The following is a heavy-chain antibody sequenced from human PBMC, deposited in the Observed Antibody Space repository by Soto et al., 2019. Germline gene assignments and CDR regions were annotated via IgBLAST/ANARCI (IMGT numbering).Heavy chain of an antibody. J-gene: IGHJ6*02. V-gene: IGHV1-69*12. D-gene: IGHD4-4*01. CDR3: ARDNDRLQLGGNYYYMLDV. CDR1: GGTFSSSA. CDR2: IIPLFRTP. Sequence: QVQLVQSGAEMKEPGSSVKVSCKTSGGTFSSSAISWLRQAPGQGLEWMGGIIPLFRTPDYAQKFQGRVTIAADESTSTAYMGLSSLRSEDTAVYYCARDNDRLQLGGNYYYMLDVWGQGTTITVSS.